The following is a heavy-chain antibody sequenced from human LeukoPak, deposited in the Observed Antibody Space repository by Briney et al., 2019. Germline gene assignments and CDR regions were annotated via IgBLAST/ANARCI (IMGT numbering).Heavy chain of an antibody. Sequence: SETLSLTCAVYGGSFSGYYWSWIRQPPGKGLEWIGEINHSGSTNYNPSLKSRVTISVDTSKNQFSLKLSSVTATDTAVYYCARGARYFDYWGQGTLVTVSS. CDR3: ARGARYFDY. J-gene: IGHJ4*02. V-gene: IGHV4-34*01. CDR2: INHSGST. CDR1: GGSFSGYY.